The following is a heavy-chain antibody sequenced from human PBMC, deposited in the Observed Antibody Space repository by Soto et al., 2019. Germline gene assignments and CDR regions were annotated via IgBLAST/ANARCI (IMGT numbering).Heavy chain of an antibody. CDR1: GYTFSSYH. Sequence: QIRLVQSGAEVKKPGASVKVSCKASGYTFSSYHITWVRQAPGQGLEWMGWISAYNGNTNYAQNLQGRVTMTTDPSTSTAYMELRSLRSDDTAVYSCARDLPPVDYWGQGTLVTVSS. J-gene: IGHJ4*02. CDR2: ISAYNGNT. V-gene: IGHV1-18*01. CDR3: ARDLPPVDY.